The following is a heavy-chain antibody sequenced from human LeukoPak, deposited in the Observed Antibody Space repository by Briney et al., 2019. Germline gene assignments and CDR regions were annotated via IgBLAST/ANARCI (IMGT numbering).Heavy chain of an antibody. V-gene: IGHV1-2*02. J-gene: IGHJ4*02. Sequence: EASVKVSRKASGYTFTGYYMHWVRQAPGQGLEWMGWINPNSGGTNYAQKFQGRVTMTRDTSISTAYMELSRLRSDDTAVYYCARANWNGLYYFDYWGQGTLVTVSS. CDR2: INPNSGGT. CDR3: ARANWNGLYYFDY. D-gene: IGHD1-1*01. CDR1: GYTFTGYY.